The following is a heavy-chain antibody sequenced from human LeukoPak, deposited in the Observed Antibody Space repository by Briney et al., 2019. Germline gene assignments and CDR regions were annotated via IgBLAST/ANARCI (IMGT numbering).Heavy chain of an antibody. CDR3: ARLRWPRGGRSSFDY. CDR2: IYPGDSDT. J-gene: IGHJ4*02. CDR1: GYSFTNYW. D-gene: IGHD3-10*01. V-gene: IGHV5-51*01. Sequence: GESLKISCKGSGYSFTNYWIAWVRQMPGKGLEWMGIIYPGDSDTIYSPSFQGQVTLSADESITTAYLQWSSLKASDTAMYYCARLRWPRGGRSSFDYWGQGALVTVSS.